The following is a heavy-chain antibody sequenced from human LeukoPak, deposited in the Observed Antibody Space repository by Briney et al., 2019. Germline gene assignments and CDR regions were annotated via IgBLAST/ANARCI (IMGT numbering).Heavy chain of an antibody. Sequence: GGSLRLSCAASGFTVSTNYMSWVRQAPGKGLEWVSIIYSGGPTYYADSVKGRFTISRDNAKNTVYLQMNSLRAEDTAVYYCARWGSSGWYPMDVWGQGTTVTVSS. CDR2: IYSGGPT. CDR3: ARWGSSGWYPMDV. D-gene: IGHD6-19*01. J-gene: IGHJ6*02. CDR1: GFTVSTNY. V-gene: IGHV3-53*01.